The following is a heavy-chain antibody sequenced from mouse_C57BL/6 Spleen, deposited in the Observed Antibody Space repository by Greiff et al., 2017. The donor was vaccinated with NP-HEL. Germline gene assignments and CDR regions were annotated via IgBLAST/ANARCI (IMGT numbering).Heavy chain of an antibody. CDR3: ARQGLTGTFDY. V-gene: IGHV1-72*01. D-gene: IGHD4-1*01. CDR1: GYTFTSYW. J-gene: IGHJ2*01. Sequence: QVQLKQPGAELVKPGASVKLSCKASGYTFTSYWMHWVKQRPGRGLEWIGRIDPNSGGTKYNEKFKSKATLTVDKPSSTAYMQLSSLTSEDSAVYYCARQGLTGTFDYWGQGTTLTVSS. CDR2: IDPNSGGT.